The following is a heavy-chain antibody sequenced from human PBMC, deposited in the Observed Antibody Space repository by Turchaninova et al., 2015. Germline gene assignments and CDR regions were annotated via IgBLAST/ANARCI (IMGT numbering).Heavy chain of an antibody. CDR2: INPSVGST. J-gene: IGHJ3*02. CDR3: AKEFGVNAFDI. V-gene: IGHV1-46*01. Sequence: QVQLVQSGAEVKKPGASVKVSCKASVYTFTNYYMHWVRQAPGKGIEWMGLINPSVGSTTFAQKCQGRVTMTRDTSTGTVYMELSSLRSEDTAVYYCAKEFGVNAFDIWGQGTMVTVSS. D-gene: IGHD2-8*01. CDR1: VYTFTNYY.